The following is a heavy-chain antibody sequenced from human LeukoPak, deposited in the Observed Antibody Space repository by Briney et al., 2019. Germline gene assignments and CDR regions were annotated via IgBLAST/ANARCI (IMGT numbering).Heavy chain of an antibody. V-gene: IGHV1-18*01. CDR3: ARDLFESHWYAAGTNWFDP. CDR2: SSAYNGNT. CDR1: GYTFTSYG. D-gene: IGHD6-13*01. Sequence: ASVKVSCKASGYTFTSYGISWVRQAPGQGLEWMGWSSAYNGNTNYAQKLQGRVTMTTDTSTSTAYMELRSLRSDDTAVYYCARDLFESHWYAAGTNWFDPWGQGTLVTVSS. J-gene: IGHJ5*02.